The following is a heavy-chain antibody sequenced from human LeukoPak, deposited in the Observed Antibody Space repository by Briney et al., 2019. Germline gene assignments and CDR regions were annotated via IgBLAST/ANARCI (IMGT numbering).Heavy chain of an antibody. Sequence: SETLSLTCTVSGGSISSSSYYWGWIRQPPGKGLEWIGSIYYSGSTYYNPSLKSRVTISVDTSKNQFSLKLTSVTAADTAVYSCARAHFNSENYHPWFDPWGQGTLVTVSS. CDR3: ARAHFNSENYHPWFDP. CDR1: GGSISSSSYY. J-gene: IGHJ5*02. V-gene: IGHV4-39*07. D-gene: IGHD2/OR15-2a*01. CDR2: IYYSGST.